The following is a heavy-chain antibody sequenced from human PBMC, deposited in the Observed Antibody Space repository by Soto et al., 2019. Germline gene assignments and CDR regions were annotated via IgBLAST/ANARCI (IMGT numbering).Heavy chain of an antibody. V-gene: IGHV1-46*01. Sequence: ASVKVSCKASGFSFITYYIHCVRQAPGQVLEWVGTINPSGGSTSYAQKFQGRVTMTRDTSTSTVYMELSSLTSEDTAVYYCARGRYCSSSSCSQYYYYSGMDVWGQGTTVTVSS. J-gene: IGHJ6*02. CDR3: ARGRYCSSSSCSQYYYYSGMDV. D-gene: IGHD2-2*01. CDR1: GFSFITYY. CDR2: INPSGGST.